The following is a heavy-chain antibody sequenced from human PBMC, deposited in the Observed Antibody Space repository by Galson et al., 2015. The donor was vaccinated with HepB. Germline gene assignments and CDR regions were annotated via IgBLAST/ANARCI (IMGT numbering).Heavy chain of an antibody. V-gene: IGHV4-39*01. Sequence: TLSLTCSVSGASISSNAYSWGWIRQPPGKGLEWIGSLYYTGSTYYSPSLKSRVTISVETSKNQFSLKLSSVTAADTAVYFCARRSIETADLGPFDIWGQGTMVIVSS. D-gene: IGHD6-13*01. CDR3: ARRSIETADLGPFDI. CDR1: GASISSNAYS. CDR2: LYYTGST. J-gene: IGHJ3*02.